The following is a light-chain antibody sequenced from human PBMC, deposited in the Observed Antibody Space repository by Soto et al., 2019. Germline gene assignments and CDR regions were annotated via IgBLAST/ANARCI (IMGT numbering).Light chain of an antibody. Sequence: GTLSLSRGERANPSWRASQSVSSSYLAWYQQKPGQAPRLLIYGASSRDTGIPDRFSGSGSGTDFTLTISRLEPEDFAVYYCQQYGSSPWTFGQGTKVDIK. CDR2: GAS. J-gene: IGKJ1*01. V-gene: IGKV3-20*01. CDR1: QSVSSSY. CDR3: QQYGSSPWT.